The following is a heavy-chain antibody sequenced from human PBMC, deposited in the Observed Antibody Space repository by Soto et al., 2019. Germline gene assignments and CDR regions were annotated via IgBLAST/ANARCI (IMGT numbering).Heavy chain of an antibody. CDR3: ARDKAAVVGMDV. V-gene: IGHV1-69*13. CDR2: VFPIFGDT. CDR1: GGGFSSFA. Sequence: QVHMVQSGAEVKKPGSSVKVSCKVFGGGFSSFATSWVQQAPGQGLERMGKVFPIFGDTNYAQKFQCRLTRTADDTTITAYMELSSLRSDATAVYYCARDKAAVVGMDVWGQGTTVIVSS. D-gene: IGHD2-15*01. J-gene: IGHJ6*02.